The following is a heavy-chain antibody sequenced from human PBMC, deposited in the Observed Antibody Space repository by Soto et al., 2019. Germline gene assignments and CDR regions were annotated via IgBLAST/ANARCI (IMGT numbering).Heavy chain of an antibody. J-gene: IGHJ4*02. D-gene: IGHD1-20*01. Sequence: GSLRLSCADSGFTFSSYWMSWVRQAPGKGLEWVANIKQDGSEKYYVDSVKGRFTISRDNAKNSLYLQMNSLRAEDTAVYYCARDPRRIVGITDYWGQGTLVTVSS. CDR1: GFTFSSYW. CDR3: ARDPRRIVGITDY. V-gene: IGHV3-7*01. CDR2: IKQDGSEK.